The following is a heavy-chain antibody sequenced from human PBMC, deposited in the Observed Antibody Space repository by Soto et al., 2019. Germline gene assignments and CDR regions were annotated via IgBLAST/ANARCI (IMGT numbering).Heavy chain of an antibody. J-gene: IGHJ6*02. CDR1: GYSFTSYW. CDR2: IDPSDSYT. CDR3: ARHGSVLQPSDYYYYYGMDV. V-gene: IGHV5-10-1*01. D-gene: IGHD4-4*01. Sequence: PGESLRISCKGSGYSFTSYWISWVRQMPGKGLEWMGRIDPSDSYTNYSPSFQGHVTISADKSISTAYLQWSSLKASDTAMYYCARHGSVLQPSDYYYYYGMDVWGQGTTVTVSS.